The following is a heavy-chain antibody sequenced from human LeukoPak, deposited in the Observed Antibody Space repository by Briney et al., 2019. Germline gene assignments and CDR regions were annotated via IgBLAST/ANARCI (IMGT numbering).Heavy chain of an antibody. Sequence: GGSLRLSCAASGFTFSSYAMSWVRQAPGKGLEWVSGIYSGGRTEYADSVKGRFSVSRDNSKNTVYLQMNSLRADDTALYYCTREPLTGYFGFDYWGQGTQVTVSS. CDR1: GFTFSSYA. CDR2: IYSGGRT. D-gene: IGHD3-9*01. V-gene: IGHV3-23*03. J-gene: IGHJ4*02. CDR3: TREPLTGYFGFDY.